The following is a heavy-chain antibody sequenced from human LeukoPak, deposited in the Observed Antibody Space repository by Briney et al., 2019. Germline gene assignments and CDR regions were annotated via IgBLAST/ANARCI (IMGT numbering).Heavy chain of an antibody. J-gene: IGHJ4*02. Sequence: PGGSLRLSCAASGFIFSSYAVLWVRQAPGKGLEWVAAISYDGSNKYYADSVKGRFTISRDNSKNTLYLQMNSLRAEDTAVYYCAKDRYSSGWQFDYWGQGTLVTVSS. CDR2: ISYDGSNK. CDR3: AKDRYSSGWQFDY. V-gene: IGHV3-30-3*01. D-gene: IGHD6-19*01. CDR1: GFIFSSYA.